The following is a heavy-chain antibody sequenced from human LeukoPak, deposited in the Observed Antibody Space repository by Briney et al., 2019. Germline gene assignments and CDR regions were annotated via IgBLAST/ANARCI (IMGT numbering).Heavy chain of an antibody. V-gene: IGHV3-21*01. CDR3: ARVLRYFDWLFPLDY. D-gene: IGHD3-9*01. CDR2: ISSSSSYI. CDR1: GFTFSSYS. J-gene: IGHJ4*02. Sequence: GGSLRLSCAASGFTFSSYSMNWVRQAPGKGLEWVSSISSSSSYIYYADSVKGRFTISRDNSKNTLYLQMNSLRAEDTAVYYCARVLRYFDWLFPLDYWGQGTLVTVSS.